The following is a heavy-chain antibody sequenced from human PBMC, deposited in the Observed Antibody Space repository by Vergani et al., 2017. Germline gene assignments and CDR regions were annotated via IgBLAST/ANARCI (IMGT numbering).Heavy chain of an antibody. CDR1: GYTFTNHA. V-gene: IGHV1-2*02. CDR3: ARSGDSSGYHNWFDP. J-gene: IGHJ5*02. Sequence: QVQLVQSGSELKKPGASVKVSCKASGYTFTNHAMNWVRQAPGQGLEWMGWINPNSGGTNYAQKFQGRVTMTRDTSISTAYMELSRLRSDDTAVYYCARSGDSSGYHNWFDPWGQGTLVTVSS. D-gene: IGHD3-22*01. CDR2: INPNSGGT.